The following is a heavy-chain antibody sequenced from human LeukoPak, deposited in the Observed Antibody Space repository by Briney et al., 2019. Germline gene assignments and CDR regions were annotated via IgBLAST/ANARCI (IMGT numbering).Heavy chain of an antibody. D-gene: IGHD3-16*01. V-gene: IGHV3-74*01. J-gene: IGHJ4*01. CDR3: ARDALGGRTKFDS. Sequence: QTGGSLRLSCAASGFTFSNNWMHWVRQVPGKGLMWVSRINGDGSRIHYGDSVKGRFTISRDNAKNTLYLQMTSLRGDDTAIYFCARDALGGRTKFDSWGHGSLVTVSS. CDR1: GFTFSNNW. CDR2: INGDGSRI.